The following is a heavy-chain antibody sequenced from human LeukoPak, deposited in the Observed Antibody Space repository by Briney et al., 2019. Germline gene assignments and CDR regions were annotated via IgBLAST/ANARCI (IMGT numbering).Heavy chain of an antibody. V-gene: IGHV3-49*04. CDR3: TRGQWELRY. CDR1: GFSFGDFA. Sequence: GGSLRLSCTASGFSFGDFALSWVCQAPGKGLEWVTFIRSKAYGGTTEYAASVKGRFTISRDDSKSIAYLQMNSLKIDDTAVYYCTRGQWELRYWGQGTLVTVSS. D-gene: IGHD1-26*01. J-gene: IGHJ4*02. CDR2: IRSKAYGGTT.